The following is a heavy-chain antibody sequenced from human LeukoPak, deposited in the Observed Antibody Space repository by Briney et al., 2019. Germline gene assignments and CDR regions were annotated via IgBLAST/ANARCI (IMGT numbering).Heavy chain of an antibody. V-gene: IGHV3-23*01. CDR3: AKDAMLEWLSYRDWFDP. CDR1: GFTFSSYA. Sequence: GGSLRLSCAASGFTFSSYAMSWVRQAPGKGLEWVSAISGSGGSTYYADSVKGRFTISRDNSKNTLYLQMNSLRAEDTAVYYCAKDAMLEWLSYRDWFDPWGQGTLVTVSS. J-gene: IGHJ5*02. D-gene: IGHD3-3*01. CDR2: ISGSGGST.